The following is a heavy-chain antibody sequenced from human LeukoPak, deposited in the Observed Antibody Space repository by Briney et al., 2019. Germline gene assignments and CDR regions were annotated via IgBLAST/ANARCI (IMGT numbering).Heavy chain of an antibody. CDR3: AGDYGGNSGP. Sequence: SETLSLTCTVSGGSISTYYWSWARQPPGRGLEWIGYIYYTGNTNYNPSLKSRVTISVDTSKNQVSLKLRSVTAADTAVYHCAGDYGGNSGPWGQGTLVTVSS. J-gene: IGHJ5*02. CDR1: GGSISTYY. CDR2: IYYTGNT. V-gene: IGHV4-59*01. D-gene: IGHD4-23*01.